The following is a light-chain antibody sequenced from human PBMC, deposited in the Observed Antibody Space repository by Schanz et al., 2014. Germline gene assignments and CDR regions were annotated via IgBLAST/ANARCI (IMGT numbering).Light chain of an antibody. CDR1: QSVSSY. J-gene: IGKJ3*01. Sequence: EIVLTQSPATLSLSPGERATLSCRASQSVSSYLAWYQQKPGQAPRLLIYGASIRATGIPDRFSGSGSGTDFTLTISRLEPEDFAVYYCQQHGSSVTFGPGTKVDIK. CDR2: GAS. V-gene: IGKV3-20*01. CDR3: QQHGSSVT.